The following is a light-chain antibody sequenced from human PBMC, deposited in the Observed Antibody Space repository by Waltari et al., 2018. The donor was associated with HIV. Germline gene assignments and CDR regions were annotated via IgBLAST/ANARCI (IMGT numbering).Light chain of an antibody. J-gene: IGKJ2*01. CDR2: GAS. CDR3: QQYNNWPPT. V-gene: IGKV3-15*01. CDR1: QSLSNTN. Sequence: EIVMTQSPATLSVSPGERATLSCRASQSLSNTNLAWYQQKPGQAPRPPIHGASTRATGNPARFSGSGSWTEFTLTISSLQSEDSAIYYCQQYNNWPPTFGQGARLEIQ.